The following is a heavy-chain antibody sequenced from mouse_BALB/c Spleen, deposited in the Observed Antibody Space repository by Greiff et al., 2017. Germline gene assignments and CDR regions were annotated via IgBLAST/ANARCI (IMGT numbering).Heavy chain of an antibody. CDR3: AREGGTGFGY. J-gene: IGHJ3*01. V-gene: IGHV2-9*02. CDR1: GFSLTSYG. D-gene: IGHD3-3*01. Sequence: VQLLESGPGLVAPSQCLSITCTVSGFSLTSYGVHWVRQPPGKGLEWLGVIWAGGSTNYNSALMSRLSISKDNSKSQVLLKMNSLQTDDTAMYYCAREGGTGFGYWGRGTLGTVSA. CDR2: IWAGGST.